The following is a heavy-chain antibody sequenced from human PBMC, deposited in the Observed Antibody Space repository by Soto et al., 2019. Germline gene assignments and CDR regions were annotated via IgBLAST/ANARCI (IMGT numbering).Heavy chain of an antibody. CDR2: IYWDDYK. Sequence: QITLKESGPPLVKPTQTLTLTCTFSGFSLSTSGVGVGWIRQPPGKALECLAAIYWDDYKHYSPSMKSRLTITKDTSKNQVVLTMTNMDPVDTATYYCAHKGYGDYPLDYWCQGTLLTVSS. V-gene: IGHV2-5*02. J-gene: IGHJ4*02. CDR1: GFSLSTSGVG. CDR3: AHKGYGDYPLDY. D-gene: IGHD4-17*01.